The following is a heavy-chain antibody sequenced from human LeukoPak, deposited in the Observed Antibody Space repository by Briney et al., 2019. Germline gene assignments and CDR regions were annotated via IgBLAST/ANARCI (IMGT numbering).Heavy chain of an antibody. CDR3: ARVQDEVVVAALDY. CDR1: GFTFSSYS. CDR2: ISSSSSYI. D-gene: IGHD2-15*01. Sequence: PGGSLRLSCAASGFTFSSYSMNWVRQAPGKGLEWVSSISSSSSYIYYADSVKGRFTISRDNAKNSLYLQMNSLRAEDTAVYYCARVQDEVVVAALDYWGQGTLVTVSS. V-gene: IGHV3-21*01. J-gene: IGHJ4*02.